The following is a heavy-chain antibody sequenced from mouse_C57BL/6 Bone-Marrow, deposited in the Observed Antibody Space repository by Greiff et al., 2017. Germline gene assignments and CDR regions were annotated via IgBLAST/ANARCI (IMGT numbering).Heavy chain of an antibody. J-gene: IGHJ2*01. CDR1: GYTFTDYN. V-gene: IGHV1-22*01. CDR3: ARRDTVGAHFDY. CDR2: INPNNGGT. D-gene: IGHD1-1*01. Sequence: VQLQQSGPELVKPGASVKMSCKASGYTFTDYNMHWVKQSHGKSLEWIGYINPNNGGTSYNQKFKGKATLTVDKSSSTAYMELRSLTSEDSAVYYCARRDTVGAHFDYWGQGTTLTVSS.